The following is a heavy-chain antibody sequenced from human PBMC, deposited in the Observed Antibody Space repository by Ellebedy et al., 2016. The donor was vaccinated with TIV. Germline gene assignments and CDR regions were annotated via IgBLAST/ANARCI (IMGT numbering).Heavy chain of an antibody. D-gene: IGHD1-26*01. CDR1: GFTFSSYA. J-gene: IGHJ4*02. V-gene: IGHV3-23*01. CDR2: FRHHDDSR. CDR3: VKGAWLDD. Sequence: GGSLRLXXAASGFTFSSYAMSWVRQAPGKGLEWVSVFRHHDDSRHYGDSVKGRFIISKDNSKNILYLQMNSLRAEDTAVYFCVKGAWLDDWGQGTLVIVSS.